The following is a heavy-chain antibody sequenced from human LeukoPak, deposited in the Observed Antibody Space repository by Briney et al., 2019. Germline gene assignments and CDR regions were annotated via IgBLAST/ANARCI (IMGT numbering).Heavy chain of an antibody. V-gene: IGHV4-59*08. CDR3: ARRRYYGSGSYYIFDY. Sequence: SETLSLTCTVSGGSITSYYWTWIRQPPGKGLEWIGCIPYGGSTNYNPSLKSRVTMSLDSSKNQFSLKLSSVTAADTAVYYCARRRYYGSGSYYIFDYWGQGTLVTVSS. J-gene: IGHJ4*02. CDR2: IPYGGST. CDR1: GGSITSYY. D-gene: IGHD3-10*01.